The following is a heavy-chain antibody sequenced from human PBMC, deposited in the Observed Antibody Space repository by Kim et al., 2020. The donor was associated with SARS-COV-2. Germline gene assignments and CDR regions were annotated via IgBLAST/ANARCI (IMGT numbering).Heavy chain of an antibody. CDR2: IDPSDSYT. V-gene: IGHV5-10-1*01. CDR3: ARYGSGTYYNGYNWFDP. D-gene: IGHD3-10*01. Sequence: GESLKISCKGSGYSFTNYWINWVRQMPGKGLEWMGRIDPSDSYTNYSPSFQGHVTISVDKSINSAYLQWSSLKASDTAMYYCARYGSGTYYNGYNWFDPWGQGTLVTVSS. J-gene: IGHJ5*02. CDR1: GYSFTNYW.